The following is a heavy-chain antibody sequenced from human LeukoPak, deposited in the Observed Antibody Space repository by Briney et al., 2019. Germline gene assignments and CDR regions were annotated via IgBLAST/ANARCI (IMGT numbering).Heavy chain of an antibody. CDR1: GGSISSYY. CDR3: ARGVPRSYYDFWSGYETSDP. D-gene: IGHD3-3*01. J-gene: IGHJ5*02. V-gene: IGHV4-34*01. Sequence: SETLSLTCTVSGGSISSYYWSWIRQPPGKGLEWIGEINHSGSTNYNPSLKSRVTISVDTSKNQFSLKLSSVTAADTAVYYCARGVPRSYYDFWSGYETSDPWGQGTLVTVSS. CDR2: INHSGST.